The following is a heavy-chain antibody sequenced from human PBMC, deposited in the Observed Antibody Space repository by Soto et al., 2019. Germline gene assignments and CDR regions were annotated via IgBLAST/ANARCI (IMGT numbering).Heavy chain of an antibody. V-gene: IGHV1-24*01. D-gene: IGHD6-19*01. J-gene: IGHJ4*02. CDR3: ATRIAYSGGSRWAPDY. CDR1: GYTLTELS. CDR2: FDPEDGET. Sequence: ASVKVSCKVSGYTLTELSMHWVRQAPGKGLEWMGGFDPEDGETIYAQKFQGRVTMTEDTSTDTAYMELSSLRSEDTAVYYCATRIAYSGGSRWAPDYWGQGTLVTVSS.